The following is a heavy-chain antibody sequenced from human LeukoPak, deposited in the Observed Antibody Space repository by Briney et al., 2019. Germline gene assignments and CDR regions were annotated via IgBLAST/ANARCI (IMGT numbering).Heavy chain of an antibody. V-gene: IGHV1-69*06. CDR2: IIPIFGTA. CDR3: ATVVSSGWHYFDY. J-gene: IGHJ4*02. D-gene: IGHD6-19*01. CDR1: GGTFSSYA. Sequence: SVKVSCKASGGTFSSYAISWVRQAPGQGLEWMGGIIPIFGTANYAQKFQGRVTITADKSTSTAYMELSSLRSEDTAVYYCATVVSSGWHYFDYWGQGTLVTVSS.